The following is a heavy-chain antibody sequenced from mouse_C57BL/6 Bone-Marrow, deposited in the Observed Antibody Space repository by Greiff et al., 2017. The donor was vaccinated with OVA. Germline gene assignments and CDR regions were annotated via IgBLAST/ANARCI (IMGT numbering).Heavy chain of an antibody. CDR2: IDPSDSYT. CDR3: ARWDYGSSYDWYFDV. D-gene: IGHD1-1*01. V-gene: IGHV1-69*01. CDR1: GYTFTSYW. Sequence: VKLQQPGAELVMPGASVKLSCKASGYTFTSYWMHWVKQRPGQGLEWIGEIDPSDSYTNYNQKFKGKSTLTVDKSSSTAYMQLSSLTSEDSAVYYCARWDYGSSYDWYFDVWGTGTTVTVS. J-gene: IGHJ1*03.